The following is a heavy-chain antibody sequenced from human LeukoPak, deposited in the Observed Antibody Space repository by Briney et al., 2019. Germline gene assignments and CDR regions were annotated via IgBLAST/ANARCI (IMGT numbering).Heavy chain of an antibody. J-gene: IGHJ4*02. Sequence: PGGSLRLSCAASGFTFSSYGMKWVRQAPGKGLEWVSSISSSSGYIYYADSLKGRFTISRDNAKSSLYLQMNSLRAEDTAVYYCARAPTFSGWFDYWGQGTLVTVSS. CDR3: ARAPTFSGWFDY. CDR2: ISSSSGYI. D-gene: IGHD6-19*01. V-gene: IGHV3-21*01. CDR1: GFTFSSYG.